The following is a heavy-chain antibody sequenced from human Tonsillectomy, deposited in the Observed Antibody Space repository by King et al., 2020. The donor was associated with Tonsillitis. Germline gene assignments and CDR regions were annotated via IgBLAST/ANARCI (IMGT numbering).Heavy chain of an antibody. CDR1: GFTFSSYG. V-gene: IGHV3-30*18. CDR3: AKDDSIAMSY. J-gene: IGHJ4*02. Sequence: VQLVESGGGVVQPGRSLRLSCAASGFTFSSYGMHWVRQAPGKGLEWVAVISYDGSNKYYADSVKGRFTISRDNSKNTRYLQMNSLRAEDTAVYYCAKDDSIAMSYWGQGTLVTVSS. D-gene: IGHD3-10*02. CDR2: ISYDGSNK.